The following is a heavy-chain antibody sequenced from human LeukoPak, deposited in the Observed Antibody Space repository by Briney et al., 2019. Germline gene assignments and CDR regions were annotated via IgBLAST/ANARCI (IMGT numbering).Heavy chain of an antibody. CDR3: AKLSTWLPDY. D-gene: IGHD6-19*01. CDR1: GFTFITYA. J-gene: IGHJ4*02. CDR2: IKQDGSEK. Sequence: GGSLRLSCAASGFTFITYAMHWVRQAPGKGLEWLADIKQDGSEKYYVDSVKGRFTISRDNAKNSLFLQMNSLRAEDTAVYYCAKLSTWLPDYWGQGTLVTVSS. V-gene: IGHV3-7*05.